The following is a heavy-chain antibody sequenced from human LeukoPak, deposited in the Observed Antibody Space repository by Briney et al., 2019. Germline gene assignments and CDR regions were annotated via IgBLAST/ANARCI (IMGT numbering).Heavy chain of an antibody. CDR3: ARETYYYGSGSLEGFDP. V-gene: IGHV4-4*07. CDR2: IYTSGST. J-gene: IGHJ5*02. CDR1: GGSISSYY. Sequence: SETLSLTCTVSGGSISSYYWSWIRRPAGKGLEWIGRIYTSGSTNYNPSLKSRVTMSVDTSKNQFSLKLSSVTAADTAVYYCARETYYYGSGSLEGFDPWGQGTLVTVSS. D-gene: IGHD3-10*01.